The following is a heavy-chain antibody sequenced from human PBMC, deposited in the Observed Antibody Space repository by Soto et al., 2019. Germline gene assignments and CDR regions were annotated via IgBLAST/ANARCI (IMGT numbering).Heavy chain of an antibody. V-gene: IGHV4-34*01. D-gene: IGHD6-19*01. J-gene: IGHJ5*02. CDR3: ERGVDGKGGDWFDT. CDR2: IDHSGST. Sequence: SETLSLTCAVYGGSFSGYYWSWIRQPPGKGLEWIGEIDHSGSTNYNPSLKSRVTISVDTSKNQFSLKLSSVTAADTAVYYCERGVDGKGGDWFDTWGQGTLVTVSS. CDR1: GGSFSGYY.